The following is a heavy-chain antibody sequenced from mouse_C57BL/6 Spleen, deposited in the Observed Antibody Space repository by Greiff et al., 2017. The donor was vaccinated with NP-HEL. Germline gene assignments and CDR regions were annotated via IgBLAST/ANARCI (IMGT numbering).Heavy chain of an antibody. CDR1: GFTFSDYG. CDR3: ARVGYYQAWFAY. V-gene: IGHV5-17*01. CDR2: ISSGSSTI. J-gene: IGHJ3*01. D-gene: IGHD2-3*01. Sequence: EVKVVESGGGLVKPGGSLKLSCAASGFTFSDYGMHWVRQAPEKGLEWVAYISSGSSTIYYADTVKGRFTISRDNAKNTLFLQMTSLRSEDTAMYYCARVGYYQAWFAYWGQGTLVTVSA.